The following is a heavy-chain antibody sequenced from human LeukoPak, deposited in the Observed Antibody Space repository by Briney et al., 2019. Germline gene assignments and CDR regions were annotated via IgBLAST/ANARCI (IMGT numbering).Heavy chain of an antibody. V-gene: IGHV1-46*01. D-gene: IGHD6-6*01. CDR2: INPSGGST. J-gene: IGHJ6*03. Sequence: ASVKVSCKASGYTFTSYYMHWVRQAPGQVLEWMGIINPSGGSTSYAQKFQGRVTMTRDMPTSTVYMELSSLRSEDTAVYYCARAARPHYYYYMDVWGKGTTVTVSS. CDR1: GYTFTSYY. CDR3: ARAARPHYYYYMDV.